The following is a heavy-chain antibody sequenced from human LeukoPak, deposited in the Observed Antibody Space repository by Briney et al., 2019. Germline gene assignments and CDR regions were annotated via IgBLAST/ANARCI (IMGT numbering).Heavy chain of an antibody. CDR2: IVVGSGNT. CDR1: GFTFTSSA. Sequence: GASVKVSCKASGFTFTSSAMQWVRQARGQRLEWIGWIVVGSGNTNYAQKFQERVTITRDMSTSTAYMELSSLRSEDTAVYYCAADRGVNWFDPWGQGALVTVSS. V-gene: IGHV1-58*02. CDR3: AADRGVNWFDP. J-gene: IGHJ5*02. D-gene: IGHD3-10*01.